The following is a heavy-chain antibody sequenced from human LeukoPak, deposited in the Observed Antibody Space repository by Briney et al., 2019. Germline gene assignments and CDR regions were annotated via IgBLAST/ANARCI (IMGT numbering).Heavy chain of an antibody. D-gene: IGHD3-3*01. CDR2: IIPILGIA. V-gene: IGHV1-69*04. CDR1: GGTFSSYA. J-gene: IGHJ5*02. Sequence: SVKVSCKASGGTFSSYAISWVRQAPGQGLEWMGRIIPILGIANYAQKFQGRVTITADKSTSTAYMELSSLRSEDTAVYYCARDYDFWGCDPWGQGTLVTVSS. CDR3: ARDYDFWGCDP.